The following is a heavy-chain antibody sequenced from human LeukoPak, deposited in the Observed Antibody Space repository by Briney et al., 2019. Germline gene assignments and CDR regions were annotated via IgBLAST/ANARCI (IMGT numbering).Heavy chain of an antibody. CDR3: ARNASDSGTSYFDH. D-gene: IGHD1-26*01. J-gene: IGHJ4*02. CDR2: IYSGST. Sequence: SETLSLTCTVSGGSISSGTYYWGWVRQPPGKGLEWIGSIYSGSTSYNPSLKSRVTISVDTSKNQFSLKLDSVTAADTAVYYCARNASDSGTSYFDHWGQGTLVTVSS. V-gene: IGHV4-39*01. CDR1: GGSISSGTYY.